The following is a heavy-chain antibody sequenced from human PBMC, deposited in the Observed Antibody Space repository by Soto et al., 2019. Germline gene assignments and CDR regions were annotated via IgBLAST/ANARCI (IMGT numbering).Heavy chain of an antibody. Sequence: SDTLSVTCAVSGCSISSGGYSWSWIRQPPGKGLEWIGYIYHSGSTYYNPSLKSRVTISVDRSKNQFSLKLSSVTAADTAVYYCARDYYDSRGYSVPLEVWGEGKPVTVS. CDR1: GCSISSGGYS. V-gene: IGHV4-30-2*01. J-gene: IGHJ6*02. CDR2: IYHSGST. CDR3: ARDYYDSRGYSVPLEV. D-gene: IGHD3-22*01.